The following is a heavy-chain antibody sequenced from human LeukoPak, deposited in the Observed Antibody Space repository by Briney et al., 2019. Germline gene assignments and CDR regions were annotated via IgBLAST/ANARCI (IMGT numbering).Heavy chain of an antibody. CDR3: ATSTYYDFWSGYSPTGY. D-gene: IGHD3-3*01. CDR1: GYTFTSYG. J-gene: IGHJ4*02. Sequence: GESLKISCKASGYTFTSYGISWVRQAPGQGLEWMGWISAYNGNTNYAQKLQGRVTMTTDTSTSTAYMELRSLRSDDTAVYYCATSTYYDFWSGYSPTGYWGQGTLVTVSS. V-gene: IGHV1-18*01. CDR2: ISAYNGNT.